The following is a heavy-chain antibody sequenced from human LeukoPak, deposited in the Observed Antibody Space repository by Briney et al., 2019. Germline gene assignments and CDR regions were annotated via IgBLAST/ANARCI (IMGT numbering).Heavy chain of an antibody. V-gene: IGHV3-30*03. J-gene: IGHJ4*02. D-gene: IGHD2/OR15-2a*01. CDR2: ISYDGTNK. CDR1: GFTFRSYG. CDR3: AREGAGTTLGGYYFDF. Sequence: GGSLRLSCAASGFTFRSYGMHWVRQAPGKGLEWVAVISYDGTNKYYTDSVKGRFTISRDNSKNTLYLQMHSLRAKDTAVYYCAREGAGTTLGGYYFDFWGQGTLVTVSS.